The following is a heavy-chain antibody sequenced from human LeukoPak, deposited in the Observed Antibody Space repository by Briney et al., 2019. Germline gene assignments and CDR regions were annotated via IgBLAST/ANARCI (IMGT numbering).Heavy chain of an antibody. J-gene: IGHJ6*03. D-gene: IGHD3-22*01. V-gene: IGHV3-7*01. CDR2: IKQDGSEK. CDR1: GFTFNNYA. CDR3: ARGSDYYDSSGLRFNYYYYMDV. Sequence: GGSLRLSCVASGFTFNNYAMHWVRQAPGKGLEWVANIKQDGSEKYYVDSVKGRFTISRDNAKNSLYLQMNSLRAEDTAVYYCARGSDYYDSSGLRFNYYYYMDVWGKGTTVTVSS.